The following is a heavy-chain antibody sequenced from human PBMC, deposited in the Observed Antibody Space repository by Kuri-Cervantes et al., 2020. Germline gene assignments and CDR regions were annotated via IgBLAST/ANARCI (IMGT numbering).Heavy chain of an antibody. V-gene: IGHV3-30-3*01. CDR3: ARDGRSGSYPRGFFDC. Sequence: GESLKISCAASGFTFSSFAMHWVRQAPGKGLEWVAVISYDGSSKYDADSVKGRFTISRDNSKNTLYLQMNSLRAEDTAVYYCARDGRSGSYPRGFFDCWGQGTLVTVSS. D-gene: IGHD1-26*01. CDR2: ISYDGSSK. J-gene: IGHJ4*02. CDR1: GFTFSSFA.